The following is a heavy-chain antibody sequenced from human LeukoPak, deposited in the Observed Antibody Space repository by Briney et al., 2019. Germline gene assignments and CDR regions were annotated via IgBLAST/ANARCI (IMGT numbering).Heavy chain of an antibody. CDR1: GYTFTGYY. D-gene: IGHD5-12*01. J-gene: IGHJ5*02. CDR2: INPNSGGT. V-gene: IGHV1-2*04. Sequence: ASVTVSCRASGYTFTGYYMHWVRQAPGQGLEWMGRINPNSGGTNYAQKFQGWVTMTRDTSISTAYMELSRLRSDDTAVYYCARGWRGPDSWFDPWGQGTLVTVS. CDR3: ARGWRGPDSWFDP.